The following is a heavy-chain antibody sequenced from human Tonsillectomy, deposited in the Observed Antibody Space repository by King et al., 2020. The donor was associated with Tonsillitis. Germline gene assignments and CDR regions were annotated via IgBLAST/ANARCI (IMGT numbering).Heavy chain of an antibody. J-gene: IGHJ4*02. CDR2: ISSSSSYI. D-gene: IGHD4-11*01. Sequence: VQLVESGGGLVKPGGSLRLSCAASGFTFSSYSMNWVRQAPEKGLEWVSSISSSSSYIYYADSVKGRFTISRDNANNSLYLQMNSLIAEDTAVYYCARDQQLIWWGQGTLVTVSS. V-gene: IGHV3-21*01. CDR1: GFTFSSYS. CDR3: ARDQQLIW.